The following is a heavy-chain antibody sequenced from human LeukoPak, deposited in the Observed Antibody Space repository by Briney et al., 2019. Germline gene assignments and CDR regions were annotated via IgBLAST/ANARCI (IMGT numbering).Heavy chain of an antibody. CDR1: GYIFTGHY. CDR2: MNPDSGGT. J-gene: IGHJ4*02. V-gene: IGHV1-2*02. Sequence: GASVKVSCKTSGYIFTGHYMHWVRQAPGQEPEWMGWMNPDSGGTNYAQNFQGRVTMTRDTSTTTAYMELSGLTSEDTAVYYCARGLLRELLGLDYWGQGTLVTVSS. D-gene: IGHD3-10*01. CDR3: ARGLLRELLGLDY.